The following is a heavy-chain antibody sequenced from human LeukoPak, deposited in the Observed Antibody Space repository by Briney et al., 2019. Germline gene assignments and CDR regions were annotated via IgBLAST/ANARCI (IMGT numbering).Heavy chain of an antibody. Sequence: ASEKLSCKPAGYTFTSYVVNCVRQAPGQGRGGWGWINTNTGNPTYAQAFTTRFAFSLDTSVSTAYLQISSLKAEATAVYYCARDRPAVAGLNYYYYYMDVWGKGTTVTVSS. CDR1: GYTFTSYV. CDR2: INTNTGNP. D-gene: IGHD6-19*01. V-gene: IGHV7-4-1*02. CDR3: ARDRPAVAGLNYYYYYMDV. J-gene: IGHJ6*03.